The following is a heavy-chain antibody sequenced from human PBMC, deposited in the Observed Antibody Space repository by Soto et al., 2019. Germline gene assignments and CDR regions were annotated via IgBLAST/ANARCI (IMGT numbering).Heavy chain of an antibody. CDR1: GGTFSSYA. V-gene: IGHV1-69*13. CDR2: IIPIFGTA. Sequence: SVKVSCKASGGTFSSYAISWVRQAPGQGLEWMGGIIPIFGTANYAQKFQGRVTITADESTSTAYMELSSLRSEDTAVYYCARSSDYPEGRYYYDSSGYPNNYNWFDPWGQGTLVTVSS. J-gene: IGHJ5*02. D-gene: IGHD3-22*01. CDR3: ARSSDYPEGRYYYDSSGYPNNYNWFDP.